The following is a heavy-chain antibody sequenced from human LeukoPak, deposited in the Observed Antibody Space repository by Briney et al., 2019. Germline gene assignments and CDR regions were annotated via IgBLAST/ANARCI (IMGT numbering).Heavy chain of an antibody. CDR3: AREMITFGGVIVDAFDI. Sequence: GASVKVSCKASGYTFTSYDINWVRQATGQGLEWMGWMNPNSGNTGYAQKFQGRVTITRNTSISTAYMELSSLRSEDTAVYYCAREMITFGGVIVDAFDIWGQGTMVTVSS. V-gene: IGHV1-8*01. CDR1: GYTFTSYD. D-gene: IGHD3-16*02. J-gene: IGHJ3*02. CDR2: MNPNSGNT.